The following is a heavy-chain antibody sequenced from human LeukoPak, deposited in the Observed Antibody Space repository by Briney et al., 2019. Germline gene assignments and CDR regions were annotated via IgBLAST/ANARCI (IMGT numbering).Heavy chain of an antibody. CDR1: GGSISIYY. D-gene: IGHD3-22*01. J-gene: IGHJ4*02. CDR2: IYYSGST. Sequence: SETLSLTCTVSGGSISIYYWSWIRQPPGKGLEWIGYIYYSGSTNYNPSLKSRVTISVDTSKNQFSLKLSSVTAADTAVYYCARGQYYYDSSGYRYWGQGTLVTVSS. V-gene: IGHV4-59*01. CDR3: ARGQYYYDSSGYRY.